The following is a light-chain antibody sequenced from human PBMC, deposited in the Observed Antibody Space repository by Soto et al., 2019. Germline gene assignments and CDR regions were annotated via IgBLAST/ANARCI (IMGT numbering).Light chain of an antibody. CDR3: QQYGGSPLN. V-gene: IGKV3-20*01. CDR1: QSVSSIY. J-gene: IGKJ4*01. CDR2: GAS. Sequence: EIVLTQSPGTLSLSPGERATLSCRASQSVSSIYLAWYQQKPGQAPRLLIYGASNRATGIPDRFSGGGSGTDFTLTISRLEPEDFAVYYCQQYGGSPLNFGGGTKVEIK.